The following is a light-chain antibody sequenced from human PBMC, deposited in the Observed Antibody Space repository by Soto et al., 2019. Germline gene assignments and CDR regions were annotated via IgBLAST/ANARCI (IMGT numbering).Light chain of an antibody. J-gene: IGKJ1*01. CDR1: QSLLHSNGYNY. V-gene: IGKV2-28*01. CDR2: LGS. CDR3: MQALQNPRWT. Sequence: DIVMTQSPLSLPVTPGEPASISCRSSQSLLHSNGYNYLDWYLQKPGQSPQLLIYLGSNRASGVPDRLSGSGSGTDFTLKISRVEAEDVGVYYCMQALQNPRWTFGQGTQVEIK.